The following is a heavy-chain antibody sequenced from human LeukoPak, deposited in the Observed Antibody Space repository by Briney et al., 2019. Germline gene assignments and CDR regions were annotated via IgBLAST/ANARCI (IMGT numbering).Heavy chain of an antibody. D-gene: IGHD5-18*01. CDR3: ARGHVDTAMVKKY. Sequence: ASVKVSCKASGYTFTSYAMHWVRQAPGQGLEWMGWINAGNGNTKYSQKFQGRVTITRDTSASTAYMELSSLRSEDTAVYYCARGHVDTAMVKKYWGQGTLVTVSS. V-gene: IGHV1-3*01. CDR1: GYTFTSYA. J-gene: IGHJ4*02. CDR2: INAGNGNT.